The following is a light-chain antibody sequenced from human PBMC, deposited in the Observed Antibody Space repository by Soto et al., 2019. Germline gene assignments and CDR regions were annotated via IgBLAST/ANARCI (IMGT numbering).Light chain of an antibody. CDR1: HGIASRS. J-gene: IGKJ1*01. CDR3: QQYGTSPGT. Sequence: EIVLTQSPGTLFLSPGESATLSCRASHGIASRSLAWYQQKPRQAPRLLIYGASSRATGIPDRFSGSGSGTDFTLTISGLQPEDFAVYYCQQYGTSPGTFGQGTKVDI. V-gene: IGKV3-20*01. CDR2: GAS.